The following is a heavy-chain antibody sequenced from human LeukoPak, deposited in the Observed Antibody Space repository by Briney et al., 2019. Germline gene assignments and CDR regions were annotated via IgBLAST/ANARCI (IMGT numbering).Heavy chain of an antibody. J-gene: IGHJ4*02. CDR1: GFTFSSYW. CDR3: ARGGIAGDLDY. D-gene: IGHD1-26*01. Sequence: GGSLRLSCAASGFTFSSYWMHWVRQAPGKGLVWVSRINSDGSSTSYADSVKGPFTISRDNDKNTLYLQMNSLRAEDTAVYYCARGGIAGDLDYWGQGTLVTVSS. V-gene: IGHV3-74*01. CDR2: INSDGSST.